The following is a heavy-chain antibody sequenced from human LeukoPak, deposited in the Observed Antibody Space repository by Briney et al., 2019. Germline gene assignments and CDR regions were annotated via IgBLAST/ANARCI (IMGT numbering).Heavy chain of an antibody. V-gene: IGHV3-48*02. CDR3: ARVWVEWELFDAFDI. D-gene: IGHD1-26*01. CDR2: ISSSSSTI. CDR1: GFTFSSYS. Sequence: GGSLRLSCAASGFTFSSYSMNWVRQAPGKGLEWVSYISSSSSTIYYADSVKGRFTISRDNAKNSLYLQMNSLRDEDTAVYYYARVWVEWELFDAFDIWGQGTMVTVSS. J-gene: IGHJ3*02.